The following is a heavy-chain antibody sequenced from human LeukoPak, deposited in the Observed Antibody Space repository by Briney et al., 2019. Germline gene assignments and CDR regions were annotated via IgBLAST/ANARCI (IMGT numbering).Heavy chain of an antibody. Sequence: PSETLSLTCTVSGGSISSGGYYWSWIRQHPGKGLEWIGYIYYSGSTYYNSSLKSRVTISVDTSKNQFSLKLSSVTAADTAVYYCARDRGPYSGYDSYYFDYRGQGTLVTVSS. CDR3: ARDRGPYSGYDSYYFDY. V-gene: IGHV4-31*03. D-gene: IGHD5-12*01. CDR2: IYYSGST. CDR1: GGSISSGGYY. J-gene: IGHJ4*02.